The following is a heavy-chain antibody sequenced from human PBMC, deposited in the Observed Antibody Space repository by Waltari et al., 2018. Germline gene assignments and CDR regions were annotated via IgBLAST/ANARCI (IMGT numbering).Heavy chain of an antibody. CDR1: FTFSSYA. CDR2: ISGSGGST. Sequence: FTFSSYAMSWVSQAPGKGLEWVSAISGSGGSTYYADSVKGRFTISRDNSKNTLYLQMNSLRAEDTAVYYCAKDSSISGYDPFDYWGQGTLVTVSS. V-gene: IGHV3-23*01. D-gene: IGHD5-12*01. J-gene: IGHJ4*02. CDR3: AKDSSISGYDPFDY.